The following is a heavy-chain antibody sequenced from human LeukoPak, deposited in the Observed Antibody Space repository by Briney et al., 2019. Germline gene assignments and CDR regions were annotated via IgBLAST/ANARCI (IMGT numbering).Heavy chain of an antibody. CDR2: IYTSGST. D-gene: IGHD2-2*01. CDR3: AREYIVVVPAALGPHNWFDP. CDR1: GGSISSYY. J-gene: IGHJ5*02. V-gene: IGHV4-4*07. Sequence: SETLSLTCTVSGGSISSYYWSWIRQPAGKGLEWIGRIYTSGSTNYNPSLKSRVTMSVDTSKNQFSLKLSSVTAADTAVYYCAREYIVVVPAALGPHNWFDPWGQGTLVTVSS.